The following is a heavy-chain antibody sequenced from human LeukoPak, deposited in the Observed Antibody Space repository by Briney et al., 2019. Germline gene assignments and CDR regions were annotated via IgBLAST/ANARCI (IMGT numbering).Heavy chain of an antibody. CDR2: IKQDGSEK. CDR3: ARMYYYGSGSYLPYGMDV. J-gene: IGHJ6*02. D-gene: IGHD3-10*01. Sequence: GRSLRLSCAASGFTFSSYWMSWVRQAPGKGLEWVANIKQDGSEKYYVDSVKGRFTISRDNAKNSLYLQMNSLRAEDTAVYYCARMYYYGSGSYLPYGMDVWGQGTTVTVSS. V-gene: IGHV3-7*01. CDR1: GFTFSSYW.